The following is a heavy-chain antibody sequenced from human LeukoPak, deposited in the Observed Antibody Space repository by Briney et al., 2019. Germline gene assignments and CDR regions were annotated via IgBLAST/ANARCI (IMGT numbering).Heavy chain of an antibody. CDR2: ISGSGGST. CDR3: AKGPLVPAATYYFDY. Sequence: GGSLRLSCAASGFTFSSYSMTWVRQAPGKGLEWVSAISGSGGSTYYADSVKGRFTISRDNSKNTLYLQMNSLRAEDTAVYYCAKGPLVPAATYYFDYWGQGTLVTVSS. V-gene: IGHV3-23*01. D-gene: IGHD2-2*01. CDR1: GFTFSSYS. J-gene: IGHJ4*02.